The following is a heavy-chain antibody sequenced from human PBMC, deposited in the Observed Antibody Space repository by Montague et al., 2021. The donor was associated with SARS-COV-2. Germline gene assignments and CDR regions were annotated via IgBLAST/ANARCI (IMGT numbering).Heavy chain of an antibody. CDR2: IYYSGST. J-gene: IGHJ3*02. D-gene: IGHD3-22*01. CDR3: ARFPTSYYCDRKGSPATPDAFDI. V-gene: IGHV4-39*01. CDR1: GGSISSSSYY. Sequence: SETLSLTCTVSGGSISSSSYYWGWIRQPPGKGLEWIGSIYYSGSTYYNPSLKSRVTISVDTSKNQFSLKLSSVTAADTAVYYCARFPTSYYCDRKGSPATPDAFDIWGQGTMVTVSS.